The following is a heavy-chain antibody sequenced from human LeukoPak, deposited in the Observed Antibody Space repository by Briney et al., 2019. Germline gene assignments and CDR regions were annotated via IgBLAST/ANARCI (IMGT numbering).Heavy chain of an antibody. V-gene: IGHV3-73*01. Sequence: GGSLRLSCAASGFTFSGSAMHWVRQASGKGLEWVGRIRSKANSYATAYAASVKGRFTISRDDSKNTAYLQMNSLKTEDTAVYYCTTGAPAGGYWGQGTLVTVSS. CDR3: TTGAPAGGY. CDR2: IRSKANSYAT. CDR1: GFTFSGSA. D-gene: IGHD3-10*01. J-gene: IGHJ4*02.